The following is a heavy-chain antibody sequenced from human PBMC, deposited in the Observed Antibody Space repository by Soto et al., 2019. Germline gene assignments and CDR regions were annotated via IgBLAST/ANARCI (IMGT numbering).Heavy chain of an antibody. J-gene: IGHJ4*02. Sequence: PGGSLRLSCVASGSTFSDYYMSWIRQAPGKGLEWVSYISSSGFAIHYADSVKGRFTISRDNAKNSVYLQMNSLRAEDTAVYYCVARIQLWNRVDYWGQGTLATVSS. CDR1: GSTFSDYY. CDR2: ISSSGFAI. V-gene: IGHV3-11*01. D-gene: IGHD5-18*01. CDR3: VARIQLWNRVDY.